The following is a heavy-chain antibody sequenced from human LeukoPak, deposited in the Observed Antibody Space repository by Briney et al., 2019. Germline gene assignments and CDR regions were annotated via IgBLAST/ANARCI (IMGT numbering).Heavy chain of an antibody. Sequence: ASVKVSCKASGYTFTSYGISWVRQAPGQGLERMGWISAYNGNTNYAQKLQGRVTMTTDTSTSTAYMELRSLRSDDTAVYYCAREGRGYDILTGAFDYWGQGTLVTVSS. V-gene: IGHV1-18*01. CDR2: ISAYNGNT. CDR1: GYTFTSYG. D-gene: IGHD3-9*01. J-gene: IGHJ4*02. CDR3: AREGRGYDILTGAFDY.